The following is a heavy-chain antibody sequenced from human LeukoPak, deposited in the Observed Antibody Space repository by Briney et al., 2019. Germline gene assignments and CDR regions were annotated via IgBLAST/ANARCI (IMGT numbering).Heavy chain of an antibody. Sequence: GESLKICCKGSGYSFTSYWITWVRQMPGKGLEWMGIIYPGDSDTRYSPSFQGQVTISADKSISTAYLQWSSLKASDTAMYYCASLYSSSWYGGYYRGQGTLVTVSS. CDR1: GYSFTSYW. J-gene: IGHJ4*02. CDR3: ASLYSSSWYGGYY. CDR2: IYPGDSDT. V-gene: IGHV5-51*01. D-gene: IGHD6-13*01.